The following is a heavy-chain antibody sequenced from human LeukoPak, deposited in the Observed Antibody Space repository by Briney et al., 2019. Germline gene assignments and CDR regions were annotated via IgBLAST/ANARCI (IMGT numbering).Heavy chain of an antibody. CDR3: ARDLGPRYSYGHFDY. J-gene: IGHJ4*02. CDR1: GFTFSSYG. D-gene: IGHD5-18*01. Sequence: PGGSLRLSCAASGFTFSSYGMHWVRQAPGKGLEWVAVISYDGSNKYYADSVKGRFTISRDNSKNTLYLQMNSLRAEDTAVYYCARDLGPRYSYGHFDYWGQGTLVTVSS. V-gene: IGHV3-30*19. CDR2: ISYDGSNK.